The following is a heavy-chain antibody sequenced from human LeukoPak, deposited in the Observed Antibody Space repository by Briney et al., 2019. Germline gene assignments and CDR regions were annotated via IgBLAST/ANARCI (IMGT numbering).Heavy chain of an antibody. J-gene: IGHJ4*02. Sequence: GGSLRLSCAASGFTFSSYAMSWVRQAPGKGLEWVSAISGSGGITYYADSVKGRFTISRDNSKNTLYLQMNSLRAEDTAVYYCAKAPASSGYTGIYFDYWGQGTLVTVSS. D-gene: IGHD3-22*01. CDR1: GFTFSSYA. V-gene: IGHV3-23*01. CDR2: ISGSGGIT. CDR3: AKAPASSGYTGIYFDY.